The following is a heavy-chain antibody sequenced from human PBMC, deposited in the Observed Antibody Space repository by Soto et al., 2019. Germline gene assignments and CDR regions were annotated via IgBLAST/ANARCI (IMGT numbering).Heavy chain of an antibody. D-gene: IGHD3-3*01. J-gene: IGHJ4*02. CDR3: ATYYDFWSSYVY. Sequence: PSETLSLTCAVSGGSISSGGYSWTWIRQPPGKALEWIGYIYHSGGTYYNPSLKSRVTISADRSKNQFSLKLSSVTAADTAVYYCATYYDFWSSYVYWGQGTLVTVSS. CDR2: IYHSGGT. V-gene: IGHV4-30-2*01. CDR1: GGSISSGGYS.